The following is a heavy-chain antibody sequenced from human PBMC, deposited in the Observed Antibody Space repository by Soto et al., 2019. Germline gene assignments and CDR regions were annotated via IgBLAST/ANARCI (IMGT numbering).Heavy chain of an antibody. J-gene: IGHJ6*03. D-gene: IGHD2-15*01. Sequence: ALSLTCTVSGGSMSSGGYYWSWIRQHPGKGLEWIGYIYYSGSTYYNPSLKSRVTISVDTSKNQFSLKLSSVTAADTAVYYCARDKVVVVVAAISYYYYYMDVWGKGTTVTVSS. CDR3: ARDKVVVVVAAISYYYYYMDV. V-gene: IGHV4-31*03. CDR1: GGSMSSGGYY. CDR2: IYYSGST.